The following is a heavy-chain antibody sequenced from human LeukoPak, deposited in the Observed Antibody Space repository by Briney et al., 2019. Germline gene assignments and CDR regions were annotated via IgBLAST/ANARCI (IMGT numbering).Heavy chain of an antibody. Sequence: SETLSLTCAVSGDSISTSYWWTWVRQPPGKGLQWIGEVFHSGSTNYNPSLKSRVTISVDKSKNQFSLKLSSVTAADTAVYYCASSISAAGLVGYWGQGTLVTVSS. D-gene: IGHD6-13*01. CDR1: GDSISTSYW. J-gene: IGHJ4*02. V-gene: IGHV4-4*02. CDR2: VFHSGST. CDR3: ASSISAAGLVGY.